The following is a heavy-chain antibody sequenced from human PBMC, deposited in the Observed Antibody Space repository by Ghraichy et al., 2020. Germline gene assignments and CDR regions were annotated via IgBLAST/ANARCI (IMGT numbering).Heavy chain of an antibody. CDR2: IYYSGTT. V-gene: IGHV4-30-4*01. CDR1: GGSITRGDFY. CDR3: ARVKASGYCSGGSCNQHFDY. Sequence: SETLSLTCTVSGGSITRGDFYWSWIRQPPGKGLEWIGMIYYSGTTYYKSSLKSRVTMSVDTSKNQFSLKVSSVTAADTAVYYCARVKASGYCSGGSCNQHFDYWGQGILVSVSS. D-gene: IGHD2-15*01. J-gene: IGHJ4*02.